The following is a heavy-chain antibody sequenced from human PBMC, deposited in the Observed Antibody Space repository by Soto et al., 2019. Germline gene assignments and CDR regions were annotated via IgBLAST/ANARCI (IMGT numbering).Heavy chain of an antibody. CDR2: IIGNSGTT. Sequence: GLSRRLSCVPSGFSFSSYDMSWVRQAPGKGLEWVSFIIGNSGTTYYADSVKGRFTISRDNSKNTLYLQMSRLGAEDTAAYYCAKGSPYRFYLDHWGQGTLVKVST. V-gene: IGHV3-23*01. D-gene: IGHD4-4*01. J-gene: IGHJ4*01. CDR3: AKGSPYRFYLDH. CDR1: GFSFSSYD.